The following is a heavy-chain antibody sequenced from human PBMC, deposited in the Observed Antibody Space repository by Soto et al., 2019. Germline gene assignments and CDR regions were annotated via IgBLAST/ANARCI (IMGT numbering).Heavy chain of an antibody. CDR3: AMVDNYVTPTPQDV. V-gene: IGHV1-18*01. J-gene: IGHJ6*02. D-gene: IGHD3-16*01. Sequence: QVQLVQSGDEVRKPGSSVKVSCKASGYIFVNYGIAWVRQAPGQGLEWMGWISPYSGTTHYASKVQGKLTTTTDTSTGTAYMDLWSLTSDETAVYYCAMVDNYVTPTPQDVWGQGTTITVSS. CDR2: ISPYSGTT. CDR1: GYIFVNYG.